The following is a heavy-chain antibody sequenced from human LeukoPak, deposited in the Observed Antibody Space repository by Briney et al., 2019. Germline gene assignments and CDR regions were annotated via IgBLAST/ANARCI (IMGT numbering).Heavy chain of an antibody. J-gene: IGHJ4*02. CDR3: ARDIGIVVTIDY. CDR1: GGSISSYY. D-gene: IGHD6-19*01. V-gene: IGHV4-38-2*02. Sequence: SETLSLTCTASGGSISSYYWGWIRQPPGKGLEWIASIYHSGTTYYNPSLKSRVTISVDTSKNQFSLKLSSVTAADTAVYYCARDIGIVVTIDYWGQGTLVTVSS. CDR2: IYHSGTT.